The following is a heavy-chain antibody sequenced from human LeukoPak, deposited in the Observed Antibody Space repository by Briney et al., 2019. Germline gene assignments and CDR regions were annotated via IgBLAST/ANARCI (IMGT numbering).Heavy chain of an antibody. Sequence: GGSLRLSCAASGFTFSDHYMTWIRQAPGKGLERVSFISSSSGFTNYADSVKGRFTISRDNAKNSLYLQMNSLRAEDTAVYYCARVPGRDYDTFYGMDVWGQGTTVTVSS. CDR3: ARVPGRDYDTFYGMDV. CDR2: ISSSSGFT. D-gene: IGHD3-10*01. J-gene: IGHJ6*02. CDR1: GFTFSDHY. V-gene: IGHV3-11*05.